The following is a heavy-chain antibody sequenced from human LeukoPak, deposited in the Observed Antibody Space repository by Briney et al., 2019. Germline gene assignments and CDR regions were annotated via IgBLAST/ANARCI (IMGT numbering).Heavy chain of an antibody. Sequence: SETLSLTCTVSGDPISRSGYYWGWTRQPPGKGLEWIGSVYYSVSTYYNPSLKSRVTISVDTSKNQFSLKLSSVTAADTAVYYCARAWERYYFDYWGQGTLVTVSS. V-gene: IGHV4-39*07. CDR2: VYYSVST. CDR3: ARAWERYYFDY. J-gene: IGHJ4*02. D-gene: IGHD1-26*01. CDR1: GDPISRSGYY.